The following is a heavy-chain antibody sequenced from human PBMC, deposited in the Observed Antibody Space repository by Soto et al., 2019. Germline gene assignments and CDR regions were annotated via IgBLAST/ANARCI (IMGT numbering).Heavy chain of an antibody. Sequence: QVHLVQSGAEVKKPGASVKVSCKASGYTFSNYDINWVRQATGQGLEWMGWMNPNSDHTGYAQKFQGRVTMTRNPSISTADMALSSLRSEDPAVYYCVRGRGFTYCYYYMDVWGNGTTVTVSS. CDR2: MNPNSDHT. CDR1: GYTFSNYD. CDR3: VRGRGFTYCYYYMDV. J-gene: IGHJ6*03. D-gene: IGHD3-10*01. V-gene: IGHV1-8*01.